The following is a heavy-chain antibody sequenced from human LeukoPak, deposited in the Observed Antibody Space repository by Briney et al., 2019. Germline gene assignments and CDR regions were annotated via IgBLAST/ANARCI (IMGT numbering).Heavy chain of an antibody. D-gene: IGHD3-22*01. CDR2: IRYDGSNK. J-gene: IGHJ4*02. CDR1: GFTFSSYG. V-gene: IGHV3-30*02. CDR3: VKDEYYYDSSGYYYDSDY. Sequence: GGSLRLSCAASGFTFSSYGMHWVRQAPGKGLEWVAFIRYDGSNKYYADSVKGRFTISRDNSKNTLYLQMNSLRAEDTAVYYCVKDEYYYDSSGYYYDSDYWGQGTLVTVSS.